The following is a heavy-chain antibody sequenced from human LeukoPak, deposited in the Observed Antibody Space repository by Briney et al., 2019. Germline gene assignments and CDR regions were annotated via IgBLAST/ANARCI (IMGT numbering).Heavy chain of an antibody. V-gene: IGHV4-59*01. CDR1: GDSITSSY. Sequence: SETLSLPCTISGDSITSSYWSWIRPSPGKGLEWIGYIRHTGDTNYNPSFRRRVTISVDTSKKQLFLNLNSVTTADTAIYYCAKVPPQRCPGDTCYPIFEYWGQGTLVTVSS. J-gene: IGHJ4*02. D-gene: IGHD2-15*01. CDR2: IRHTGDT. CDR3: AKVPPQRCPGDTCYPIFEY.